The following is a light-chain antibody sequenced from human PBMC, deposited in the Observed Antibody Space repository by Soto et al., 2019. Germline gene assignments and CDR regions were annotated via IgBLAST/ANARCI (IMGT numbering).Light chain of an antibody. J-gene: IGKJ5*01. CDR2: DST. CDR3: QQRNVWPPIT. CDR1: QSIHTS. Sequence: VLTQSPATLSLSPGERATLSCRASQSIHTSLAWYQQKSGKPPRLVIYDSTLRANGVPDRFGGSRSGTEFTLPLHSLEPEDFAVYYCQQRNVWPPITFGQGTRLEIK. V-gene: IGKV3-11*01.